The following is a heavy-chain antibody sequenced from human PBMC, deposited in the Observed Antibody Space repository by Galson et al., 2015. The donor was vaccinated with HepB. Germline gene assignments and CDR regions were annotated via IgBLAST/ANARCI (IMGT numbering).Heavy chain of an antibody. J-gene: IGHJ3*02. CDR2: IYHSGST. CDR3: ARGALYGSSGPQDVAFDS. Sequence: TLSLTCAVSGGSISSGGYSWSWIRQPPGKGLEWIGYIYHSGSTYYNPSLKSRVTISVDRSKNQFSLKLRSVTAADTAVYYCARGALYGSSGPQDVAFDSWGQGTMVTVSS. CDR1: GGSISSGGYS. V-gene: IGHV4-30-2*01. D-gene: IGHD3-22*01.